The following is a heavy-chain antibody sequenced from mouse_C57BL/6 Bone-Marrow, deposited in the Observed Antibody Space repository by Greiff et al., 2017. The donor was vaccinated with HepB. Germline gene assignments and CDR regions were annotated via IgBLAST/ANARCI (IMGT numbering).Heavy chain of an antibody. D-gene: IGHD2-1*01. Sequence: EVKLVESGGDFVKPGGSLKLSCAASRFTFSTYGMSWVRQTPDTRLEWVSTISSGGSYTYYPDSVKGRFTISRDNAKNTLYLQMSSLRSEDTAMYYCARMGGNYAEDYALDFWGQGTSVTVSS. CDR1: RFTFSTYG. J-gene: IGHJ4*01. V-gene: IGHV5-6*01. CDR3: ARMGGNYAEDYALDF. CDR2: ISSGGSYT.